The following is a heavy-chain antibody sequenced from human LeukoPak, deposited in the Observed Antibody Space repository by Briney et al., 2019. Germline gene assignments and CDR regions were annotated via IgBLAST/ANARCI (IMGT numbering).Heavy chain of an antibody. Sequence: SETLSLTCAVSGGSISSGGYSWSWIRQPPGKGLEWIGYIYHSGSTNYNPSLKSRVTISVDTSKNQFSLKLSSVTAADTAVYYCARELRRITMIVVVNNWFDPWGQGTLVTVSS. CDR3: ARELRRITMIVVVNNWFDP. CDR1: GGSISSGGYS. V-gene: IGHV4-30-2*01. J-gene: IGHJ5*02. CDR2: IYHSGST. D-gene: IGHD3-22*01.